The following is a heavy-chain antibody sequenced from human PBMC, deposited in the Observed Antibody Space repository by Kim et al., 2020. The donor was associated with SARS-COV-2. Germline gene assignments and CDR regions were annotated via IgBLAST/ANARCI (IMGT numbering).Heavy chain of an antibody. CDR1: GFTISGSA. Sequence: GGSLRLSCAASGFTISGSAMHWVRRASGKGLEWVGRMRGKANSYATEYAASVKGRFTISRDDSKNTAYLQMNSLKSEDTAVYYCTRIAPGNWWFDPWGQGTLVTVSS. V-gene: IGHV3-73*01. CDR2: MRGKANSYAT. J-gene: IGHJ5*02. D-gene: IGHD6-13*01. CDR3: TRIAPGNWWFDP.